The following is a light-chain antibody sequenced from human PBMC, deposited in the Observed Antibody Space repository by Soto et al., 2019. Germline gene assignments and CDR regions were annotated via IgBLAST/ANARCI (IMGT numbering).Light chain of an antibody. V-gene: IGKV1-39*01. CDR1: QSIGSY. Sequence: DIPMTQSPSSLSASVGDRVTITCRASQSIGSYLNWYQQKPGTAPQLLIYAASNLQSGVPSRFSGSGSGTVFSLTISSLQPEDFATYDCQQTSASPRYTFSQGTKLGI. CDR2: AAS. J-gene: IGKJ2*01. CDR3: QQTSASPRYT.